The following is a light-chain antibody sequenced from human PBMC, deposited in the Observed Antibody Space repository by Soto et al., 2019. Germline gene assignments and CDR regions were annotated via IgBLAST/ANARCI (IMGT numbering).Light chain of an antibody. V-gene: IGKV1-39*01. CDR3: QQSYSPLWT. CDR2: AAS. J-gene: IGKJ1*01. Sequence: DIQMTQSPSSLSASVGDRVTITCRASQSISSYLNWYQQKPGKAPKLLIYAASSLQSGVPSRFSGSGSGTDFTLTISSLQPEDFPTYYCQQSYSPLWTFGQGTKVEIK. CDR1: QSISSY.